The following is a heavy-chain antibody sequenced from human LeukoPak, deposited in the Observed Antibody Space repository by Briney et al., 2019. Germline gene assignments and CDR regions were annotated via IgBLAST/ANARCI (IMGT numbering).Heavy chain of an antibody. V-gene: IGHV4-61*02. CDR1: GGSISSGSYY. D-gene: IGHD3-3*01. J-gene: IGHJ3*02. CDR3: ARDGRVGVSTIFGVVISDSFDAFDI. CDR2: IYTSGST. Sequence: SETLSLTCTVSGGSISSGSYYWSWIRQPAGKGLEWIGRIYTSGSTNYDPSLKSRVTISVDTSKNQFSLKLSTVTAADTAVYYCARDGRVGVSTIFGVVISDSFDAFDIWGQGTMVTVSS.